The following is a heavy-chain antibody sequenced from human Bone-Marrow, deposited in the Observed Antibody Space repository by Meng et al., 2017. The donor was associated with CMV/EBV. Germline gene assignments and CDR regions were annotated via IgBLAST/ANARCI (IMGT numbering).Heavy chain of an antibody. CDR1: GFTVSSNY. V-gene: IGHV3-30*02. CDR2: IRSDGSIG. Sequence: GGSLRLSCAASGFTVSSNYMSWVRQAPGKGLEWVAFIRSDGSIGYYADSVKGRFTISKDNTKSTLFLEMNSLRAEDTAMYHCAKDKLAYGMDVWGQGATVTVSS. CDR3: AKDKLAYGMDV. J-gene: IGHJ6*02. D-gene: IGHD3-3*02.